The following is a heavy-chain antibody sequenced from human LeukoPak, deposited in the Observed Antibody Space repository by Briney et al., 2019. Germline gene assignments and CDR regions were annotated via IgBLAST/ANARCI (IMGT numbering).Heavy chain of an antibody. CDR3: ARSYGDSGNHFYYMDV. Sequence: ASVKVSCKASGYTFTGYYIHWVRQAPGQGHEWMGRINPNSGGTNYAQKFQGRVNMTRDTSISTAYMEVSRLRSDDTAMYYCARSYGDSGNHFYYMDVWGKGTTVTVSS. J-gene: IGHJ6*03. D-gene: IGHD4-17*01. CDR2: INPNSGGT. CDR1: GYTFTGYY. V-gene: IGHV1-2*06.